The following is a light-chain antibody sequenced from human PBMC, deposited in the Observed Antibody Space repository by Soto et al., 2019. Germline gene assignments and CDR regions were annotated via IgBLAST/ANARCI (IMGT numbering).Light chain of an antibody. CDR1: QGIRSY. V-gene: IGKV1-9*01. CDR3: QHYKSYPWT. J-gene: IGKJ1*01. CDR2: VAS. Sequence: DIQITHSPANMSASXLGRVTITXXASQGIRSYLAWYQQKPGRAPKLLIYVASTLQSGVPSRFSGSGSETEFTLTISSLQPDDFAIYYCQHYKSYPWTFGQGTKVDIK.